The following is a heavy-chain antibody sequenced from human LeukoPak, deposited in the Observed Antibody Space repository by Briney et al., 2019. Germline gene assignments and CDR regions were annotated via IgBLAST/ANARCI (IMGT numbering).Heavy chain of an antibody. Sequence: ASVKISCKASGYTFTSYDINWVRQATGQGLEWMGWMNPNSGNTGYAQKFQGRVTMTRNTSISTAYMELSSLRSEDTAVYYCARAPTYDFWSGYYDYYYYYYMDVSGKGTTVTVSS. CDR3: ARAPTYDFWSGYYDYYYYYYMDV. CDR2: MNPNSGNT. CDR1: GYTFTSYD. D-gene: IGHD3-3*01. J-gene: IGHJ6*03. V-gene: IGHV1-8*01.